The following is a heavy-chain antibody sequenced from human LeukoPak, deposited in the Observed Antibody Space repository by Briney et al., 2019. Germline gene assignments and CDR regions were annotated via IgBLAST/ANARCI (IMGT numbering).Heavy chain of an antibody. CDR3: TRDPILGAPDYFDY. V-gene: IGHV3-30*04. CDR1: GFTVISYP. D-gene: IGHD1-26*01. J-gene: IGHJ4*02. CDR2: TSPDESLK. Sequence: PGGSLRLSCTASGFTVISYPMHWVRQAPGKGLEWVAVTSPDESLKFYGDSVKGRFTISRDNSKNTMYLQMNNLREEDTAVYYCTRDPILGAPDYFDYWGQGTLVTVSS.